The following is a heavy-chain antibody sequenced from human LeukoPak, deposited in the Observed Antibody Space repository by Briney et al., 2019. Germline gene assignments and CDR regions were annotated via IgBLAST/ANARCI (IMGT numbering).Heavy chain of an antibody. Sequence: SQTLSLTCDISGDSVSSNTAAWNWIRKSPLRGLEWLGRTYYRSKWSKWYSDYTGSVKSRITINPDTSRNQFSLQLNSVTPEDTAVYYCARAGHRGIAVPGTVSDAFDVWGQGTMVTVSS. D-gene: IGHD6-19*01. CDR1: GDSVSSNTAA. CDR2: TYYRSKWSKWYS. V-gene: IGHV6-1*01. J-gene: IGHJ3*01. CDR3: ARAGHRGIAVPGTVSDAFDV.